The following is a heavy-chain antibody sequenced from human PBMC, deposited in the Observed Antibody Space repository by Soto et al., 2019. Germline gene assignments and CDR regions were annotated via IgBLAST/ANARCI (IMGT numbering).Heavy chain of an antibody. CDR1: VYPFTRYY. CDR3: ASNDYGSGSYYNHAFDY. V-gene: IGHV1-46*01. D-gene: IGHD3-10*01. J-gene: IGHJ4*02. CDR2: INPSGGST. Sequence: SVKVSCKASVYPFTRYYMHLVRQAPGQGLEWMGIINPSGGSTSYAQKFQGRVTMTRDTSTSTVYMELSSLRSEDTAVYYCASNDYGSGSYYNHAFDYWGQGILVTVPS.